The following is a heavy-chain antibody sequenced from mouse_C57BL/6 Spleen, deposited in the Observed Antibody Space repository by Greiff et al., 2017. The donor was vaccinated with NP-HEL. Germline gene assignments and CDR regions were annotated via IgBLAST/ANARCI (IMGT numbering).Heavy chain of an antibody. D-gene: IGHD1-1*01. CDR1: GFSLTSYG. V-gene: IGHV2-9*01. CDR2: IWGGGRT. CDR3: AKQGYYGSSHAFAY. J-gene: IGHJ3*01. Sequence: VQVVESGPGLVAPSQSLSITCTVSGFSLTSYGVDWVRQPPGKGLEWLGVIWGGGRTNYNSALMSRLSIIKDNSKSQVFLKMNSLQTDDTAMDYCAKQGYYGSSHAFAYWGQGTLVTVSA.